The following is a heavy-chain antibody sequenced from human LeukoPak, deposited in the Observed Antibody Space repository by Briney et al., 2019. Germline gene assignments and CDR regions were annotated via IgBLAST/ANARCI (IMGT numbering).Heavy chain of an antibody. D-gene: IGHD3-22*01. Sequence: GGSLRLSCAASGFTFSTFGFNWVRQALGKGLEWVSSISHSSIYISYADSVKGRFTISRDNARNSLYLQMDSLRVEATAVYYCARGYYYDSSVAYWGQGTLVTVSS. J-gene: IGHJ4*02. CDR1: GFTFSTFG. V-gene: IGHV3-21*01. CDR3: ARGYYYDSSVAY. CDR2: ISHSSIYI.